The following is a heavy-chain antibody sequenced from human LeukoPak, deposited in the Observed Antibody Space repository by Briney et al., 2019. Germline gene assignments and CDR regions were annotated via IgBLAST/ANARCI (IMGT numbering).Heavy chain of an antibody. CDR1: GGSFSGYY. CDR3: ASRMQLSNYLAGDAFDI. V-gene: IGHV4-34*01. D-gene: IGHD6-6*01. J-gene: IGHJ3*02. Sequence: PSETLSLTCAVYGGSFSGYYWSWIRQPPGKGLEWIGEINHSGSTNYNPSLKSRVTISVDTSKNQFSLKLSSVTAADTAVYYCASRMQLSNYLAGDAFDIWGQGTMVTVSS. CDR2: INHSGST.